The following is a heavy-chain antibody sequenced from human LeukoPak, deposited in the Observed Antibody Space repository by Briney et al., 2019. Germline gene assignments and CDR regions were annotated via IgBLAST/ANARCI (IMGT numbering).Heavy chain of an antibody. Sequence: PGRSLRLSCAASGFTFSSYGMHWGRQAPGKGLEWGAVIWYDGSNKYYADSVKGRFTISRDNSKNTLYLQMNSLRAEDTAVYYCAKNGYGSGIALDPWGQGTLVTVSS. CDR3: AKNGYGSGIALDP. CDR2: IWYDGSNK. V-gene: IGHV3-33*06. J-gene: IGHJ5*02. CDR1: GFTFSSYG. D-gene: IGHD3-10*01.